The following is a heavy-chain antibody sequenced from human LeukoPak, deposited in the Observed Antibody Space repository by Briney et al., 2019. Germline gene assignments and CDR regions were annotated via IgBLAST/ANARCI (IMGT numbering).Heavy chain of an antibody. CDR3: ARGRGTTTVTTYYFDY. CDR2: IYYSGST. V-gene: IGHV4-59*08. Sequence: LRTLSLPCTVSDRSINNYYWSWIRHRPGKGLELVGYIYYSGSTNYNPSLKSRVTISVDTSKNQFSLNLSSVTAADTAVYYCARGRGTTTVTTYYFDYWGQGTLVTVSS. CDR1: DRSINNYY. J-gene: IGHJ4*02. D-gene: IGHD4-17*01.